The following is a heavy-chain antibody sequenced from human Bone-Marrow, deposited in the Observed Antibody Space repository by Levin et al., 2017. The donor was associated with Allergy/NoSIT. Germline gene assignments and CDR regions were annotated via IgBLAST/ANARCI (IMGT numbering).Heavy chain of an antibody. D-gene: IGHD4-17*01. V-gene: IGHV3-30-3*01. Sequence: GGSLRLSCAASGFTFSSYAMHWVRQAPGKGLEWVAVISYDGSNKYYADSVKGRFTISRDNSKNTLYLQMNSLRAEDTAVYYCARDIIVSRTVTTPNDFFDYWGQGTLVTVSS. CDR1: GFTFSSYA. J-gene: IGHJ4*02. CDR3: ARDIIVSRTVTTPNDFFDY. CDR2: ISYDGSNK.